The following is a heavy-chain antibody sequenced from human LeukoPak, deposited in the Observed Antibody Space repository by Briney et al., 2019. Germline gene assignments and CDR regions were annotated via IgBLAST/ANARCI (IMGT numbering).Heavy chain of an antibody. CDR1: GYTFTIYY. CDR2: INPRGCST. CDR3: ARDPRTTGTTFDY. J-gene: IGHJ4*02. V-gene: IGHV1-46*01. D-gene: IGHD1-1*01. Sequence: ASVNLSCKASGYTFTIYYMHWVRRAPGQALEWMGIINPRGCSTSYEEKFQGRVVMTRDTSTSTVYMELSSLRSEDTAVYYCARDPRTTGTTFDYWGQGTLVTVSS.